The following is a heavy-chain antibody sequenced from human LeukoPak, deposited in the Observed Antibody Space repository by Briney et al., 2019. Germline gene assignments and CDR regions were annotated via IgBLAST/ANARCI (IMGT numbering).Heavy chain of an antibody. CDR3: ARHDFDY. J-gene: IGHJ4*02. Sequence: SETLSLTCTVSGGSISRSSYYWGWIRQPPGKGLEWIGSIYYSGSTYYNPSLKSRVTISVDTSKNQFPLRLNSVTAADTAVYYCARHDFDYWGQGTLVTVSS. CDR2: IYYSGST. V-gene: IGHV4-39*01. CDR1: GGSISRSSYY.